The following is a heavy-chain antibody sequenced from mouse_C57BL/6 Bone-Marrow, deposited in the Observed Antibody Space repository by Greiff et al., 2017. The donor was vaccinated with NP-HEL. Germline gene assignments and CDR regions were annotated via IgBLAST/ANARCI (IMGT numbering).Heavy chain of an antibody. Sequence: QVQLKQPGAELVKPGASVKLSCKASGYTFTNYWIHWVKQRPGRGLEWIGRIDPNSGGTKYNEKFKSKATLTVDKPSSTAYMQRSSLTSEDSAVYYCARYYYGSGYFDYWGQGTTLTVSS. CDR1: GYTFTNYW. V-gene: IGHV1-72*01. CDR3: ARYYYGSGYFDY. J-gene: IGHJ2*01. CDR2: IDPNSGGT. D-gene: IGHD1-1*01.